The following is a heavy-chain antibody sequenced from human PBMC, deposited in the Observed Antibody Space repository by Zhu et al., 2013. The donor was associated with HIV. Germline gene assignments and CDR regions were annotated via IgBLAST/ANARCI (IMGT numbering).Heavy chain of an antibody. V-gene: IGHV1-69*06. CDR3: ARSHIVVVVAATYYYGMDV. CDR2: IIPIFGTA. CDR1: GGTFSSYA. D-gene: IGHD2-15*01. J-gene: IGHJ6*02. Sequence: QVQLVQSGAEVKKPGSSVKVSCKASGGTFSSYAISWVRQAPGQGLEWMGGIIPIFGTANYAQKFQGRVTITADKSASTAYMELSSLRSEDTAVYYCARSHIVVVVAATYYYGMDVWGQGTTVTVSS.